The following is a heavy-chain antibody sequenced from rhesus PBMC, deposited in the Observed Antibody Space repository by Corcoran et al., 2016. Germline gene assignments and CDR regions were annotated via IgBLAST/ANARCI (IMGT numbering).Heavy chain of an antibody. Sequence: QVQLQESGPGLVKPSETLSLTCAVSGGSISDDYYWSWIRQPPGQGLEWIGYICGSGGGTNYNPSLENLVTMSIDTSKNQFSLKLSSVTAADTAVYYCARDLGGFDYCGQGVLVTVSS. J-gene: IGHJ4*01. CDR2: ICGSGGGT. CDR1: GGSISDDYY. D-gene: IGHD3-34*01. CDR3: ARDLGGFDY. V-gene: IGHV4-106*01.